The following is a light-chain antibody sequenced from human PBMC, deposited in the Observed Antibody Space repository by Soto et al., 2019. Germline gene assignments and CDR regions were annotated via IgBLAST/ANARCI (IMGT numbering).Light chain of an antibody. V-gene: IGLV2-14*01. CDR1: SRDVGGYRY. CDR3: TSYTTSTNRYV. Sequence: QSAMTQPASVSGSPGQSITSSCTGTSRDVGGYRYVSWYQQHRGKAHKLMIYEVSIRPSGVSNLFSGTKSGNTASLTISGLKAEAEADYYCTSYTTSTNRYVFGTGTKVTVL. CDR2: EVS. J-gene: IGLJ1*01.